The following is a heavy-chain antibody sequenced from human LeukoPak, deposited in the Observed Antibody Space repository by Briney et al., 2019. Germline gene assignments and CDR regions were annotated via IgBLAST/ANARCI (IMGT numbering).Heavy chain of an antibody. CDR3: ARDCVGGSCFDY. Sequence: SETLSLTCTVSGGYTSTYYWSWIRQPAGKGLEWIGHASGSTNYNPSLKSRVTMSVDTSKNQFYLQLSSVTAADTAVYYCARDCVGGSCFDYWGQGTLVTVSS. CDR2: ASGST. CDR1: GGYTSTYY. J-gene: IGHJ4*02. D-gene: IGHD2-15*01. V-gene: IGHV4-4*07.